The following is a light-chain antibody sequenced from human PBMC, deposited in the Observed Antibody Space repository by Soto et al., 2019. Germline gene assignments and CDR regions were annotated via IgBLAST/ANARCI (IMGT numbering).Light chain of an antibody. CDR2: KTS. Sequence: DIQMTQSPATLSASVGDRVTITCRASQAVDPWLAWHQQKSGRAPRVLIYKTSDLENGVSSRFSGSRSGTEYNITITNLQADASATYYCQQYYRLVTFGQGTRVEV. J-gene: IGKJ1*01. V-gene: IGKV1-5*03. CDR1: QAVDPW. CDR3: QQYYRLVT.